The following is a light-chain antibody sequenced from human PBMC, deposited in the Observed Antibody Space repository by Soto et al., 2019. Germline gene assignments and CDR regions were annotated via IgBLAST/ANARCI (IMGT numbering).Light chain of an antibody. CDR1: QSVSSAY. Sequence: EIVLTLSPGTLSLSPGERATLSCRASQSVSSAYLAWYQQKPGQAPRLLIYDVSSRATGIPDRFSGSGSGTDFTLTVSRLEPEDFAVYYCQQYGSSPETFGQGTKVDIK. V-gene: IGKV3-20*01. J-gene: IGKJ1*01. CDR3: QQYGSSPET. CDR2: DVS.